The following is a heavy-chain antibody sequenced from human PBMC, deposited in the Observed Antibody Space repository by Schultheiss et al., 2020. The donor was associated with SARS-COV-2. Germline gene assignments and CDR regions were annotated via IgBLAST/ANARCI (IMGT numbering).Heavy chain of an antibody. D-gene: IGHD2-15*01. CDR1: GFTFSSYS. CDR3: ARGDLIVVVVAGDY. J-gene: IGHJ4*02. V-gene: IGHV3-21*04. Sequence: GGSLRLSCAASGFTFSSYSMNWVRQAPGKGLEWVSSISSSSSYIYYADSVKGRFTISRDNSKNTLYLQMNSLRAEDTAVYYCARGDLIVVVVAGDYWGQGTLVTVSS. CDR2: ISSSSSYI.